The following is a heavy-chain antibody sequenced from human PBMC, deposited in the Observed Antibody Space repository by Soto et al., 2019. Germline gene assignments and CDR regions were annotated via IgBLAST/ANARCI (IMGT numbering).Heavy chain of an antibody. D-gene: IGHD5-18*01. CDR1: GYTFTGYY. CDR3: ARAPDTAMVTDNWFDP. CDR2: INPNSGGT. V-gene: IGHV1-2*04. J-gene: IGHJ5*02. Sequence: QVQLVQSGAEVKKPGASVKVSCKASGYTFTGYYMHWVRQAPGQGLEWMGWINPNSGGTNYAQKFQGWVTRTRDTSISTAYMELSRLRSDDTAVYYCARAPDTAMVTDNWFDPWGQGTLVTVAS.